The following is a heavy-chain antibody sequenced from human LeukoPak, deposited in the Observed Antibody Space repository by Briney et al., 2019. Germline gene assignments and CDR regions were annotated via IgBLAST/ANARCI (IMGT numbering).Heavy chain of an antibody. CDR2: ISSSGSTI. CDR3: ARELAGVVVVPAAMNLGY. J-gene: IGHJ4*02. V-gene: IGHV3-48*03. Sequence: GGPLRLSCAASGFTFSSYEMNWVRQAPGKGLEWVSYISSSGSTIYYADSVKGRFTISRDNAKNSLYLQMNSLRAEDTAVYYCARELAGVVVVPAAMNLGYWGQGTLVTVSS. CDR1: GFTFSSYE. D-gene: IGHD2-2*01.